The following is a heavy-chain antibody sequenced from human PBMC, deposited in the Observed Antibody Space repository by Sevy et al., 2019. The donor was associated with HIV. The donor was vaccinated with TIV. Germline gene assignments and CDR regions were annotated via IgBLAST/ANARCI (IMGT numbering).Heavy chain of an antibody. CDR1: GYTFTGYY. V-gene: IGHV1-2*02. Sequence: ASVKVSCKASGYTFTGYYIHWVRQAPGQGLEWMGWINPNSGGTNYAQKFQGRVTMTRDTSISTAYMELSRLRSDDTAVYYCARDRGDADAFDIWGQGTMVTVSS. CDR2: INPNSGGT. J-gene: IGHJ3*02. CDR3: ARDRGDADAFDI. D-gene: IGHD3-10*01.